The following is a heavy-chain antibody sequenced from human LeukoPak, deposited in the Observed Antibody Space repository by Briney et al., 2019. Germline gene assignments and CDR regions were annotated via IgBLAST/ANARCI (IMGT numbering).Heavy chain of an antibody. CDR2: ISTTSSYT. D-gene: IGHD3-22*01. Sequence: GGSLGLSCAASGFTFSSYAMTWIRQAPGKGLEWVAYISTTSSYTNYADSVKGRFTISRDNAKNSLYLQMNSLRDEDTAVYYCARLTWGSGYYDYWGQGTLVTVSS. V-gene: IGHV3-48*02. J-gene: IGHJ4*02. CDR3: ARLTWGSGYYDY. CDR1: GFTFSSYA.